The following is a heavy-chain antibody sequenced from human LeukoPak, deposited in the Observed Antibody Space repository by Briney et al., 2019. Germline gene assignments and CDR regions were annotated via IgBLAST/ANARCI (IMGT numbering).Heavy chain of an antibody. Sequence: ASVKVSCKASGYTFTSYDISWVRQAPGQGLEWMGWISTYNGNTNYAQKLQGRVTMTTDTSTSIVYMELRSHRSDDTAVYYCARLMAPAGYFDYWGQGTLVTVSS. D-gene: IGHD3-10*01. CDR1: GYTFTSYD. J-gene: IGHJ4*02. V-gene: IGHV1-18*01. CDR2: ISTYNGNT. CDR3: ARLMAPAGYFDY.